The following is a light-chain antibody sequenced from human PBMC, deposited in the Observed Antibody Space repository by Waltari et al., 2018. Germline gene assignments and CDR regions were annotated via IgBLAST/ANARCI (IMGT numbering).Light chain of an antibody. CDR1: SLRRYY. V-gene: IGLV3-19*01. Sequence: SSDLTQDPSVSVALGQTVRITCQGDSLRRYYASWYQQRPGQAPILVLYGPGNRPSGIPDRFSGSILGNKAALTITGAQADDESDYYCVLYMGGRIWVFGGGTKLTVL. CDR3: VLYMGGRIWV. CDR2: GPG. J-gene: IGLJ3*02.